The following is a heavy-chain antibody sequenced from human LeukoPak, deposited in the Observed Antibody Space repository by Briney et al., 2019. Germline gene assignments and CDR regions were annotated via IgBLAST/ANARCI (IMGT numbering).Heavy chain of an antibody. Sequence: GGSLTLSCAASGFTFSCYHMSWVRQAPGKGLEGVSGTIGSGSSTYYADSVKGRFTISRDNSKNTLFLQMNSLRAEDTAVYYCAKDRARELVLDFWGQGTLVTVSS. V-gene: IGHV3-23*01. CDR2: TIGSGSST. CDR1: GFTFSCYH. CDR3: AKDRARELVLDF. D-gene: IGHD6-13*01. J-gene: IGHJ4*02.